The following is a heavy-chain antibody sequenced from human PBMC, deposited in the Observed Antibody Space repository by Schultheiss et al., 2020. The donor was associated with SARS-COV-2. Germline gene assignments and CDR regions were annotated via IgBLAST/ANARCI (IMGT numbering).Heavy chain of an antibody. D-gene: IGHD4-23*01. Sequence: GGSLRLSCGASGFDFSTYEMNWVRQAPGKGLEWIAYISNSGTTIYYADSVKGRFTISRDNAKNSLYLQMNSLRAEDTAVYYCARDEYRFYGGNSLPDYWGQGTLVTVSS. V-gene: IGHV3-48*03. J-gene: IGHJ4*02. CDR3: ARDEYRFYGGNSLPDY. CDR1: GFDFSTYE. CDR2: ISNSGTTI.